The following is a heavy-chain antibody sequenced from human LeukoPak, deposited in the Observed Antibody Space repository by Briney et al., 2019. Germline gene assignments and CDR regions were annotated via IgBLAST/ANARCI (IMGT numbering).Heavy chain of an antibody. J-gene: IGHJ4*02. V-gene: IGHV3-66*02. CDR2: IYSGGNT. Sequence: GGSLRLSCAASGFTFSSYSMNWVRQAPGKGLEWVSVIYSGGNTYYADSVKGRFTISRDNSKNTLYLQMNSLRAEDTAVYYRARDTGGVFCGGDCYSWGQGTLVTVSS. CDR3: ARDTGGVFCGGDCYS. CDR1: GFTFSSYS. D-gene: IGHD2-21*02.